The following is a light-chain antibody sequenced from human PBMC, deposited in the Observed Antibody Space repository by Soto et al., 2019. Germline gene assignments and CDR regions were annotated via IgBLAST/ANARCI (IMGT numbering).Light chain of an antibody. CDR1: QSVSSY. V-gene: IGKV3-11*01. CDR2: DAS. Sequence: EIVLTQSPATLSLSPGARATLSCRASQSVSSYLAWYQQKPGQAPRLLFYDASNRATGIPARFSGSGSETDFTLTVSSLEPEDFAVYYCQQRNNRTFGQGTKVDIK. J-gene: IGKJ1*01. CDR3: QQRNNRT.